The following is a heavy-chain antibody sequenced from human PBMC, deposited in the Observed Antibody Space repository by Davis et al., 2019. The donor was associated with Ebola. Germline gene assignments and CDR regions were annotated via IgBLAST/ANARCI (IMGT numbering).Heavy chain of an antibody. CDR3: ASSLSGWGWFDP. CDR2: TWYDGKKK. J-gene: IGHJ5*02. CDR1: GLTDSGFKFIDSG. V-gene: IGHV3-33*01. D-gene: IGHD3-3*01. Sequence: PGGSLRLSCAASGLTDSGFKFIDSGMHWVRQAPGKGLEWVAITWYDGKKKNYADSVKGRFTISRDNSNNTMYLQMNSLRPEDTAIYYCASSLSGWGWFDPWGQGTLVTVSS.